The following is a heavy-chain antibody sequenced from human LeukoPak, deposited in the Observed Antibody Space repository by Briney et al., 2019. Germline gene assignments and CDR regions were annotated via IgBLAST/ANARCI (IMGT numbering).Heavy chain of an antibody. D-gene: IGHD3-10*01. Sequence: SETPSLTCTVSGGSISSHYWSWLRQPPGKGLEWIGYIYYSGSTNYNPSLKSRVTISVDTSKNQFSLKLSSVTAADTAVYYCARGRGVTDYWGQGTLVTVSS. V-gene: IGHV4-59*11. J-gene: IGHJ4*02. CDR2: IYYSGST. CDR3: ARGRGVTDY. CDR1: GGSISSHY.